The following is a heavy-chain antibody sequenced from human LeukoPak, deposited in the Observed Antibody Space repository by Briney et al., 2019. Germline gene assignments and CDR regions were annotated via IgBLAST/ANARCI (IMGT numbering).Heavy chain of an antibody. CDR2: FDPEDGET. D-gene: IGHD2-2*01. CDR1: GYTLTELS. Sequence: GASVKVSCKVSGYTLTELSMHWVRQAPGKGLEWMGGFDPEDGETIYAQKFQGRVTMTEDTSTGTAYMELSSLRSEDTAVYYCATGELYCSSTSCGGFDYWGQGTLVTVSS. CDR3: ATGELYCSSTSCGGFDY. J-gene: IGHJ4*02. V-gene: IGHV1-24*01.